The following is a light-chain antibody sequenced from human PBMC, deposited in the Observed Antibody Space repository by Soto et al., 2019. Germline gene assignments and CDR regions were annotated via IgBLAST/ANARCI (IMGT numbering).Light chain of an antibody. V-gene: IGKV1-9*01. CDR1: QGIRNY. CDR3: KQVNSYPTT. Sequence: DLQLPQSPSFLSASVGARVPITCRASQGIRNYLAWYQQKPGRAPKLLIYIASTLQSGVPSRFSGSYSGTEFTLTITSLQPEEFATYYCKQVNSYPTTVGKGTRLVIK. J-gene: IGKJ5*01. CDR2: IAS.